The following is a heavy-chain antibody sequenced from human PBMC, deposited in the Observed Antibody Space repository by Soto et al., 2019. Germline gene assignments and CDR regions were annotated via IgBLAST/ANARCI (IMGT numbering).Heavy chain of an antibody. V-gene: IGHV1-69*04. Sequence: GASVTVSCKASGGTFSSYTIIWVRQAPGQGLEWMGRIIPILGIANYAQKFQGRVTITADKSTSTAYMELSSLRSEDTAVYYCARERGYCSGGSCHYYYMDVWGKGTTVTVSS. CDR1: GGTFSSYT. CDR3: ARERGYCSGGSCHYYYMDV. J-gene: IGHJ6*03. CDR2: IIPILGIA. D-gene: IGHD2-15*01.